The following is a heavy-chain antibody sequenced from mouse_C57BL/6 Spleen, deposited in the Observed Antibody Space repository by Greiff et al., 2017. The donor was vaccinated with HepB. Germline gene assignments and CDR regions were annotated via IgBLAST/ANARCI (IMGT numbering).Heavy chain of an antibody. CDR1: GFTFSDYG. CDR3: ARPPLVPYYGSSPWFAY. J-gene: IGHJ3*01. Sequence: EVMLVESGGGLVKPGGSLKLSCAASGFTFSDYGMHWVRQAPEKGLEWVAYISSGSSTIYYADTVKGRFTISRDNAKNTLFLQMTSLRSEDTAMYYCARPPLVPYYGSSPWFAYWGQGTLVTVSA. CDR2: ISSGSSTI. V-gene: IGHV5-17*01. D-gene: IGHD1-1*01.